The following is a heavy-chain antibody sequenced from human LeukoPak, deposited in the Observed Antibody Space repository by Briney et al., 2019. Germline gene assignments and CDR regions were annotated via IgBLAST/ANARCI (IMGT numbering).Heavy chain of an antibody. Sequence: SETLSLTCAVYGGSFSGYYWSWIRQPPGKGLEWIGEINNSRSTNYNPSLKSRVTMSVDTSKNQFSLKLSSVTAADTAVYYCARDSKSKFWSAPNWFDPWGQGTLVTVSS. V-gene: IGHV4-34*01. D-gene: IGHD3-3*01. CDR2: INNSRST. CDR3: ARDSKSKFWSAPNWFDP. J-gene: IGHJ5*02. CDR1: GGSFSGYY.